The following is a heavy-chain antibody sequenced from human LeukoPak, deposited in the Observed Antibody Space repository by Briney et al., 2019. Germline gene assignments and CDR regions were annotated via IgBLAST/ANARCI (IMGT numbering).Heavy chain of an antibody. CDR2: MNPNSGDT. CDR3: ARLGLRSGSYYYYYYMDV. CDR1: GYTFTSYD. V-gene: IGHV1-8*01. Sequence: ASVKVSCKASGYTFTSYDINWVRQATGQGLEWMGWMNPNSGDTGYAQKFQGRVTMTRNTSISTAYMELSSLRSEDTAVYYCARLGLRSGSYYYYYYMDVWGKGTTVTISS. J-gene: IGHJ6*03. D-gene: IGHD1-26*01.